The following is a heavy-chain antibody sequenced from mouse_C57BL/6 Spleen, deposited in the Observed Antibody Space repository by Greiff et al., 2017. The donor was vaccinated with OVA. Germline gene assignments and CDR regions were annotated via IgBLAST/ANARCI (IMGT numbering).Heavy chain of an antibody. CDR1: GFTFSDFY. V-gene: IGHV7-1*01. CDR2: SRNKANDYTT. CDR3: ARDGIPGWYFDV. Sequence: EVKVEESGGGLVQSGRSLRLSCATSGFTFSDFYMEWVRQAPGKGLEWIAASRNKANDYTTEYSASVKGRFIVSRDTSQSILYLQMNALRAEDTAIYYCARDGIPGWYFDVWGTGTTVTVSS. J-gene: IGHJ1*03.